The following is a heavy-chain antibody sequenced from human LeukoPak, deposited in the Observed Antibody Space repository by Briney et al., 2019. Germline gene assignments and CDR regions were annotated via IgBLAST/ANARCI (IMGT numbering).Heavy chain of an antibody. CDR1: GYSFTTYW. CDR2: IYPDDSDT. V-gene: IGHV5-51*01. D-gene: IGHD2-2*01. J-gene: IGHJ4*02. CDR3: ARRQGCSSTSCPPDY. Sequence: GESLKISCRGSGYSFTTYWIGWVRQMPGKGLEWMGIIYPDDSDTRYTPSFQGQVTMSADKSINTAYLQWSSLKASDTAMYYCARRQGCSSTSCPPDYWGQGTLVTVSP.